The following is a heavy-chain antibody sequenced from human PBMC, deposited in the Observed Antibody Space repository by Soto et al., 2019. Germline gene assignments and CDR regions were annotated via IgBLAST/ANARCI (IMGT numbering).Heavy chain of an antibody. V-gene: IGHV3-9*01. Sequence: EVQLVESGGGLVQPGRSLRLSCAASGFTFADYAMHWVRQVPGKGLEWVSGINWNSGSIGYADSVKGLFAISRDNAKNPLHLQMNSLRAEDTALYYCVNDESINGYRGHFRHRGQGTLVTVSS. J-gene: IGHJ1*01. CDR3: VNDESINGYRGHFRH. CDR2: INWNSGSI. CDR1: GFTFADYA. D-gene: IGHD6-13*01.